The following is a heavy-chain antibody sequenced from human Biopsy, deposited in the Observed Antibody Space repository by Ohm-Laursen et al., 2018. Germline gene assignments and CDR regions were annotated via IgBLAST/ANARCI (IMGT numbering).Heavy chain of an antibody. CDR1: GGSISGSS. Sequence: SDTLSFTCTVSGGSISGSSWSWIRQAPGKGLEWIGYISYSRDTNYNPSLKSRITISVDTSKNQFSQKLTSVTAADTAVYYCAKHGSGWTGDDAFHIWGQGTMVTVSS. CDR2: ISYSRDT. CDR3: AKHGSGWTGDDAFHI. V-gene: IGHV4-59*08. D-gene: IGHD6-19*01. J-gene: IGHJ3*02.